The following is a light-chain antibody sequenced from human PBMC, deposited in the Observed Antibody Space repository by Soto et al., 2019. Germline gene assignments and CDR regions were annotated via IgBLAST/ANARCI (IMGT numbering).Light chain of an antibody. J-gene: IGKJ5*01. CDR1: QGIRSD. CDR3: QQSYGTPIT. V-gene: IGKV1-39*01. CDR2: AAS. Sequence: DIQMTQPPFYFSESXRDRVTIPXXASQGIRSDLGWYQQKPGKAPKRLIYAASNLQSGVPSRFSGSGSGTDFTLTFTSLQPEDFATYYCQQSYGTPITFGQGTRLEIK.